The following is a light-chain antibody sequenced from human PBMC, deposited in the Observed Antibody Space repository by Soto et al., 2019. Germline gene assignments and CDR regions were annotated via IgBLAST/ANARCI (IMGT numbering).Light chain of an antibody. CDR2: AAS. J-gene: IGKJ5*01. V-gene: IGKV1-12*01. CDR3: QQGLSFPIT. CDR1: QDVSTW. Sequence: DIQMTQSPSSVSASVGDTVTITCRASQDVSTWLAWYQQRPGTAPNLLIYAASSLQIGVPSRFSGSGSGTDFTLTIAGLQPEDFATYYCQQGLSFPITFGQGTRLDIK.